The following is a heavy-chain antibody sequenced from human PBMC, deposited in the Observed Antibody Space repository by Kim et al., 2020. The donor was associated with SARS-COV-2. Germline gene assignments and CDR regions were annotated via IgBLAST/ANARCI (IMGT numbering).Heavy chain of an antibody. V-gene: IGHV4-4*02. J-gene: IGHJ4*02. Sequence: SETLSLTCAVSGGSISSSNWWSWVRQPPGKGLEWIGEIYHSGSTNYNPSLKSRVTISVDKSKNQFSLKLSSVTAADTAVYYCARDQGGATTYFDYWGQGTLVTVSS. CDR1: GGSISSSNW. CDR3: ARDQGGATTYFDY. D-gene: IGHD1-26*01. CDR2: IYHSGST.